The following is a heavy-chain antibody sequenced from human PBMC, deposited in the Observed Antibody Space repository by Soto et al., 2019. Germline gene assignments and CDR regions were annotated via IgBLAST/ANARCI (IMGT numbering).Heavy chain of an antibody. D-gene: IGHD5-18*01. CDR3: AKDRSRGYSYGYGFDY. J-gene: IGHJ4*02. CDR2: ISGSGGST. Sequence: GGSLRLSCAASGFTSSSYAMSWVRQAPGKGLEWVSAISGSGGSTYYADSVKGRFTISRDNSENTLYLQMNSLRAEDTAVYYCAKDRSRGYSYGYGFDYWGQGTLVTVSS. V-gene: IGHV3-23*01. CDR1: GFTSSSYA.